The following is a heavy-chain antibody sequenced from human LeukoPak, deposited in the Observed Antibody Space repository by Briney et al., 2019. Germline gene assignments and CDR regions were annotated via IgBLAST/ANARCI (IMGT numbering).Heavy chain of an antibody. CDR3: VGAAVDYSDC. J-gene: IGHJ4*02. CDR2: IRNKANSYAT. Sequence: GGSLRLSCAASGFTFSDHYMDWVRQAPGKGLEWVGRIRNKANSYATEYAASVKGRFTVSRDNSKNSLYLQMNSLKTEDTAVYYCVGAAVDYSDCWGRGTLVTVSS. V-gene: IGHV3-72*01. CDR1: GFTFSDHY.